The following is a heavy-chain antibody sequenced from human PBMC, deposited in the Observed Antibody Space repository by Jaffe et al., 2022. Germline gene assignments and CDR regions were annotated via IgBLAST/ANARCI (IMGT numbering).Heavy chain of an antibody. D-gene: IGHD3-10*01. CDR1: GYTFTSYA. CDR3: ARDVSRGSGGGYFDY. Sequence: QVQLVQSGAEVKKPGASVKVSCKASGYTFTSYAMHWVRQAPGQRLEWMGWINAGNGNTKYSQKFQGRVTITRDTSASTAYMELSSLRSEDTAVYYCARDVSRGSGGGYFDYWGQGTLVTVSS. V-gene: IGHV1-3*01. CDR2: INAGNGNT. J-gene: IGHJ4*02.